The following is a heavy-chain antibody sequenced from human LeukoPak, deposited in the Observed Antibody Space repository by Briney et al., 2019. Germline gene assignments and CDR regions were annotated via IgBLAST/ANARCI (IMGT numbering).Heavy chain of an antibody. CDR1: GFTFSSYA. Sequence: GGSLRLSCEASGFTFSSYAMSWVRQAPGKGLEWVSVISGSGDSAFYADSVKGQFTISRDNAKNSVYLQMNSLRADDTALYYCVRDFRFLEDYWGQGTLVTVSS. CDR3: VRDFRFLEDY. J-gene: IGHJ4*02. V-gene: IGHV3-23*01. CDR2: ISGSGDSA. D-gene: IGHD3-3*01.